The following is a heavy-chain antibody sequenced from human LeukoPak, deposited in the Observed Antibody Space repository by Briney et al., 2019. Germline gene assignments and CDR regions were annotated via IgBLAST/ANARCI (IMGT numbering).Heavy chain of an antibody. CDR2: INKDESEK. V-gene: IGHV3-7*03. D-gene: IGHD4-17*01. CDR3: ARCRTTVTAMPGY. Sequence: GGSLRLSCAASGFTFSSYAMSWVRQAPGKGLEWVANINKDESEKYYVDSVKGRFTISRDNAKNSLYLQMNSLGAEDTAVYYCARCRTTVTAMPGYWGQGTLVTVSS. J-gene: IGHJ4*02. CDR1: GFTFSSYA.